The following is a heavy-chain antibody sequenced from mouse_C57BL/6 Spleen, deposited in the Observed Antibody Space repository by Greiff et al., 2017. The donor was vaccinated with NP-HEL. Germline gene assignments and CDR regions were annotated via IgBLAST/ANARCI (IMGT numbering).Heavy chain of an antibody. Sequence: QVQLQQPGAELVKPGASVKMSCKASGYTFTSYWITWVKQRPGQGLEWIGDIYPGSGSTNYNEKFKGKATLTADKSSSTAYMQLSSLTSEDSAVYFCSRYPPTYYGSSPWYFDVWGTGTTVTVSS. D-gene: IGHD1-1*01. CDR1: GYTFTSYW. V-gene: IGHV1-55*01. CDR2: IYPGSGST. J-gene: IGHJ1*03. CDR3: SRYPPTYYGSSPWYFDV.